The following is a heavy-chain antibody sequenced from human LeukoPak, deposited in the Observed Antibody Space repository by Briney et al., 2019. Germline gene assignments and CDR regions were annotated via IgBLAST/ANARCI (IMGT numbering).Heavy chain of an antibody. V-gene: IGHV1-2*02. Sequence: ASVKVSCKASGYTFTGYYMHWVRQAPGQGLEWMGWINPNSGGTNYAQKFQGRVTMTRDTSISTAYMELSRLRSDDMAVYYCARLWYDDRAFDIWGQGTMVTVSS. CDR2: INPNSGGT. D-gene: IGHD3-16*01. J-gene: IGHJ3*02. CDR3: ARLWYDDRAFDI. CDR1: GYTFTGYY.